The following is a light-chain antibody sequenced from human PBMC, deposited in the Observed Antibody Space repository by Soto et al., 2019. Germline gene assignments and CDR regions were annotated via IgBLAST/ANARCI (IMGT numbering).Light chain of an antibody. V-gene: IGLV4-60*02. CDR2: LEGSGSY. Sequence: QPVLTQSSSASASLGSSVKFTCTLSSGHSNYSIAWHQQQPGTAPRYLMKLEGSGSYNKGSGVPDRFSGSSSGADRYLTISNLQFEDEADYYCETWDNKSCFGGGTKLTVL. CDR3: ETWDNKSC. CDR1: SGHSNYS. J-gene: IGLJ2*01.